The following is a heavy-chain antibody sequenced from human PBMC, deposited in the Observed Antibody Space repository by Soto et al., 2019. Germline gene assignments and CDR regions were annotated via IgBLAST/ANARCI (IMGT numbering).Heavy chain of an antibody. V-gene: IGHV1-3*01. Sequence: ASVKVSCKASGYTFTSYAMHWVRQAPGQRLEWMGWINAGNGNTKYSQKFQGRVTITRDTSASTAYMELSSLRSEDTAVYYCARVPVGLTTFYPFDYWGQGTLVTVSS. CDR3: ARVPVGLTTFYPFDY. J-gene: IGHJ4*02. CDR1: GYTFTSYA. D-gene: IGHD3-16*01. CDR2: INAGNGNT.